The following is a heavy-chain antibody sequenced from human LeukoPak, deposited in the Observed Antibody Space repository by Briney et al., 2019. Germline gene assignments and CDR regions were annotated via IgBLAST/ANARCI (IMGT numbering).Heavy chain of an antibody. Sequence: SETLSLTCSVSGGSIGSGRYYWGWIRQPPGKGLEWIGSIYRDGTTFYNPSLNSRVTISVDTSKNHFSLKLNSVGAADTAVYYCARGSGYPTGWSWFDPWGQGTLVTVSS. CDR1: GGSIGSGRYY. CDR3: ARGSGYPTGWSWFDP. D-gene: IGHD6-25*01. V-gene: IGHV4-39*02. CDR2: IYRDGTT. J-gene: IGHJ5*02.